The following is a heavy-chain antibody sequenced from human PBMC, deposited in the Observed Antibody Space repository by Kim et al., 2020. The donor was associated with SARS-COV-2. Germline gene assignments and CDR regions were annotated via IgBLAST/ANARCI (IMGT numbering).Heavy chain of an antibody. CDR1: GGTFSSYA. J-gene: IGHJ6*02. CDR2: IIPIFGTA. D-gene: IGHD2-2*01. V-gene: IGHV1-69*13. Sequence: SVKVSCKASGGTFSSYAISWVRQAPGQGLEWMGGIIPIFGTANYAQKFQGRVTITADESTSTAYMELSSLRSEDTAVYYCASSDIVVVPAAYYYYYYGMDVWGQGTTVTVSS. CDR3: ASSDIVVVPAAYYYYYYGMDV.